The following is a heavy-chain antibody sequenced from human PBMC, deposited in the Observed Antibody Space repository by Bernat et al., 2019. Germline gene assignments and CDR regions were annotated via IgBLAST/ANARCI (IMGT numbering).Heavy chain of an antibody. CDR3: ARDGESGAFDI. D-gene: IGHD3-10*01. CDR2: ISSSSSYI. V-gene: IGHV3-21*01. J-gene: IGHJ3*02. Sequence: EVQLVESGGGLVKPGGSLRLSCAASGFTFSSYSMNWVRQAPGKGLEWVSSISSSSSYIYYADSVKGRFTISRDNAKSSLYLQMNSLRAEDTAVYYCARDGESGAFDIWGQGTMVTVSS. CDR1: GFTFSSYS.